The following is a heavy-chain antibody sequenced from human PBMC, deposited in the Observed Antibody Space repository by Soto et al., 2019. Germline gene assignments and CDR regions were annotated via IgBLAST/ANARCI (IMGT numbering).Heavy chain of an antibody. J-gene: IGHJ4*02. V-gene: IGHV4-59*01. CDR2: IYYSGST. CDR1: GGSISSYY. D-gene: IGHD5-12*01. CDR3: ARGRWLQLIYFDY. Sequence: LSLTCTVSGGSISSYYWSWIRQPPGKGLEWIGCIYYSGSTNYNPSLKSRVTISVDTSKNQFSLNLRSVTAADTAVYYCARGRWLQLIYFDYWGQGTLVTV.